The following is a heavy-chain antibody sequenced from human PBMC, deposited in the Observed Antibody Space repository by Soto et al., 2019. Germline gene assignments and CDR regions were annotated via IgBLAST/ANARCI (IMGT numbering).Heavy chain of an antibody. J-gene: IGHJ5*02. Sequence: SGPTLVNPTQTLTLTCTFSGFSLSTSGVGVGWIRQPPGKALEWLALIYWNEEKRNSHSLKSSLTTTKNTSKHQVFLKMPNMDPGDTPTYYCVVGVFWWPPGWSHPGGRGTRVPVSS. CDR2: IYWNEEK. CDR3: VVGVFWWPPGWSHP. V-gene: IGHV2-5*01. D-gene: IGHD3-3*01. CDR1: GFSLSTSGVG.